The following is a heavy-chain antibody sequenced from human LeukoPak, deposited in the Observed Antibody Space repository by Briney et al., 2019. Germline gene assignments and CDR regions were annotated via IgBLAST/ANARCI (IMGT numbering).Heavy chain of an antibody. V-gene: IGHV4-59*01. J-gene: IGHJ5*02. D-gene: IGHD6-13*01. CDR1: GGSISSYY. Sequence: SETLSLTCTVSGGSISSYYWSWIRQPPGKGLEWIGYIYYSGSTNYNPSLKSRVTISVDTSKNQFSPKLSSVTAADTAVYYCARIRGGPIAATGTGTYNWFDPWGQGTLVTVSS. CDR3: ARIRGGPIAATGTGTYNWFDP. CDR2: IYYSGST.